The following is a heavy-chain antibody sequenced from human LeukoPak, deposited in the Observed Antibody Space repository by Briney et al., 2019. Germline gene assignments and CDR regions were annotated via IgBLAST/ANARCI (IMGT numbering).Heavy chain of an antibody. CDR1: GGSISSGGYS. CDR3: ARGRGGYPDY. J-gene: IGHJ4*02. D-gene: IGHD3-22*01. CDR2: IYHSGST. Sequence: PSETLSLTCAVSGGSISSGGYSWSWIRQPPGKGLEWIGYIYHSGSTYYNPSLKSRVTISVDRSKNQFSLKLSSVTAADTAVYYCARGRGGYPDYWGQGTLVTVSS. V-gene: IGHV4-30-2*01.